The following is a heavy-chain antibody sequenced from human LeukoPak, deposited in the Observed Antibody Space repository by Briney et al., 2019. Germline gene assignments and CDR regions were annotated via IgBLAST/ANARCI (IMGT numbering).Heavy chain of an antibody. V-gene: IGHV4-59*01. J-gene: IGHJ4*02. CDR1: GGSISSYY. CDR2: IYYSGST. D-gene: IGHD3-10*01. CDR3: ARARSGSYYGLDY. Sequence: SETLFLTCTVSGGSISSYYWSWIRQPPGKGLEWIGYIYYSGSTNYNPSLKSRVTISVDTSKNQFSLKLSSVTAADTAVYYCARARSGSYYGLDYWGQGTLVTVSS.